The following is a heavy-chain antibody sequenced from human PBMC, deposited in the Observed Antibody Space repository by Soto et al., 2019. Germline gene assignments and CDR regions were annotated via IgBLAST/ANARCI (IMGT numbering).Heavy chain of an antibody. V-gene: IGHV4-59*01. CDR1: GDSISSYF. Sequence: PSETLSLTCTIYGDSISSYFWSWIRQPPGKGLEWIGCIHYRGTTVYSPSLKSRVNMSIDTSENQFTLNLTSVTAADTAVYFCARDTGGYYLDSWGQGSLVTVSS. D-gene: IGHD7-27*01. CDR3: ARDTGGYYLDS. CDR2: IHYRGTT. J-gene: IGHJ4*01.